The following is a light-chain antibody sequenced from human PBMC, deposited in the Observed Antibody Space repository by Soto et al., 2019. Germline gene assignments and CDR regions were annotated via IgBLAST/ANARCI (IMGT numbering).Light chain of an antibody. CDR1: TSDVGGSDY. Sequence: QSALTQPRSVSGSPGQSVTISCTGATSDVGGSDYVSWYQHHPGKAPELMLYDVNKRPSGVPDRFSGSKSGTTAALTISGLQTEDEADYYCAAWDASLSACVFGNGTKLTVL. J-gene: IGLJ1*01. V-gene: IGLV2-11*01. CDR3: AAWDASLSACV. CDR2: DVN.